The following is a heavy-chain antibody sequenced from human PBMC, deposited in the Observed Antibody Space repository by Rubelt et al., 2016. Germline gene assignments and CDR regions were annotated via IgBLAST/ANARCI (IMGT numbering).Heavy chain of an antibody. CDR3: ARDMGVDTYGMDV. Sequence: EVQLVESGGGLVKPGGSLRLSCAASGFTFSSYSMNWVRQAPGKGLEWVSYISSSSSTIYYADSVKGRFTISRDNAKNSLYLQMNSLGAEDTAVYYCARDMGVDTYGMDVWGQGTTVTVSS. J-gene: IGHJ6*02. D-gene: IGHD5-18*01. CDR1: GFTFSSYS. CDR2: ISSSSSTI. V-gene: IGHV3-48*04.